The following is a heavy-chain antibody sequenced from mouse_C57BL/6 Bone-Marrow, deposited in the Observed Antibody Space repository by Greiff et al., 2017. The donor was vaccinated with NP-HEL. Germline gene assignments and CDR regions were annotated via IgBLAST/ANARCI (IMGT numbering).Heavy chain of an antibody. V-gene: IGHV1-69*01. Sequence: QVQLQQPGAELVMPGASVKLSCKASGYTFTSYWMHWVKQRPGQGLEWIGEIDPSDSYTNYNQKFKGKSTLTVDKSSSTAYMQLSRLTSEDYAVHYCSRSASTVVAPYFDYWGQGTTLTVSS. CDR1: GYTFTSYW. CDR3: SRSASTVVAPYFDY. D-gene: IGHD1-1*01. J-gene: IGHJ2*01. CDR2: IDPSDSYT.